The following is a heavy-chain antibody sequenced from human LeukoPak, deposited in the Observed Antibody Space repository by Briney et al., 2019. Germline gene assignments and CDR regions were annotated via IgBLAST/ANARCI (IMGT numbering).Heavy chain of an antibody. CDR1: GFTVSSNY. Sequence: TGGSLRLSCAASGFTVSSNYMSWVRQAPGKGLEWVSVIYSGGSTYYADSVKGRFTISRDNSKNTLYLQMDSLRAEDTAVYYCARDGGTNSGDYWGQGTLVTVSS. D-gene: IGHD6-19*01. J-gene: IGHJ4*02. CDR2: IYSGGST. CDR3: ARDGGTNSGDY. V-gene: IGHV3-66*01.